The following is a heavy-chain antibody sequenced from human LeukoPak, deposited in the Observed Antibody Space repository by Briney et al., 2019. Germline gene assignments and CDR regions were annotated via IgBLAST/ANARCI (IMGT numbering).Heavy chain of an antibody. CDR2: ISYDGSNK. Sequence: PGGSLRLSCAASGFSHSSYAIHWVRQAPGKGLEWVALISYDGSNKYYADSVKGRFTISRDNSKNTLYLQMNSLRAEDTAVYYCARWGWAFDYWGQGTLVTVSS. J-gene: IGHJ4*02. CDR3: ARWGWAFDY. D-gene: IGHD6-19*01. V-gene: IGHV3-30-3*01. CDR1: GFSHSSYA.